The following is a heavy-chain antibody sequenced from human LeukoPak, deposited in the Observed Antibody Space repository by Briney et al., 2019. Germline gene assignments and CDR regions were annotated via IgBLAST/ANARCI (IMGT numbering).Heavy chain of an antibody. CDR1: GYSFTSYW. V-gene: IGHV5-51*01. CDR2: IYPGDSDT. D-gene: IGHD2-15*01. CDR3: ARRYCSVGSCYYGSGWFDP. Sequence: GGSLRLSCKGSGYSFTSYWIGWVRQMPGKGLEWMGIIYPGDSDTRYSPSFQGQVTISADKSISTAYLQWSSLKASDTAMYYCARRYCSVGSCYYGSGWFDPWGQGTLVTVSS. J-gene: IGHJ5*02.